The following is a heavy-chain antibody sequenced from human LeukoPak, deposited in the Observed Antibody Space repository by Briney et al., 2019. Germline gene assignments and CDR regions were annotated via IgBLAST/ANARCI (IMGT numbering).Heavy chain of an antibody. Sequence: GGSLRLSCAASGFTFDDYAMHWVRQAPGKGLEWVSGISWNRAYIGYADSVKGRFTISRDNAKNSLYLQMDSLRAEDTAVYYCARVHGDSSDAFDIWGQGTMVTVSS. D-gene: IGHD3-3*01. CDR2: ISWNRAYI. CDR1: GFTFDDYA. CDR3: ARVHGDSSDAFDI. J-gene: IGHJ3*02. V-gene: IGHV3-9*01.